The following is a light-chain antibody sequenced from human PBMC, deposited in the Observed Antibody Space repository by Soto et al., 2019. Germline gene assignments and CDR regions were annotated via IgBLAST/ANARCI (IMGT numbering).Light chain of an antibody. V-gene: IGKV3-20*01. J-gene: IGKJ1*01. CDR1: QSVSSSY. Sequence: EIVLTQSPGTLPLSPGERATLSCRASQSVSSSYLAWYQQKPGQAPRLLIYGASSRATGIPDRFSGSGSGTDFTVTISRLEPEDFAVYYCQQYGSSPKTFGQGTKVEIK. CDR2: GAS. CDR3: QQYGSSPKT.